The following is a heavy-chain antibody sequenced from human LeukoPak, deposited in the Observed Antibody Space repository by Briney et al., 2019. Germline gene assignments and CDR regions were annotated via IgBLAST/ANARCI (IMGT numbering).Heavy chain of an antibody. CDR2: IYYSGST. D-gene: IGHD1-26*01. CDR1: GGSISSGGYY. J-gene: IGHJ6*03. CDR3: ASASGSYYYYYMDV. V-gene: IGHV4-31*03. Sequence: SETLSLTCTVSGGSISSGGYYWSWIRQHPGKGLEWIGYIYYSGSTYYNPSLKSRVTISVDTSKNQFSLKLSSVTAADTAVYYCASASGSYYYYYMDVWGKGTTVTVSS.